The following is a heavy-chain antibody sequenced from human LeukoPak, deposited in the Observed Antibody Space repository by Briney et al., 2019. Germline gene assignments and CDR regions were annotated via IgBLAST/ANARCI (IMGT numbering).Heavy chain of an antibody. J-gene: IGHJ3*02. V-gene: IGHV4-30-2*01. D-gene: IGHD4-17*01. CDR2: IYHSGST. CDR3: ARVPGDSDAFDI. CDR1: GGSISSGGYS. Sequence: SETLSLTCAVSGGSISSGGYSWSWIRQPPGKGLEWIGYIYHSGSTCYNPSLKSRVTISVDRSKNQFSLKLSSVTAADTAVYYCARVPGDSDAFDIWGQGTMVTVSS.